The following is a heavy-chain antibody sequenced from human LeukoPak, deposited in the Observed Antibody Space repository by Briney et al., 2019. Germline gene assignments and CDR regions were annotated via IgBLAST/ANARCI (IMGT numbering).Heavy chain of an antibody. CDR2: ISSSGSTI. CDR1: GFTFSDYY. V-gene: IGHV3-11*01. J-gene: IGHJ4*02. CDR3: AREGGDEGIYYYDSSGNLDY. D-gene: IGHD3-22*01. Sequence: GGSLRLSCAASGFTFSDYYMSWIRQAPGKGLEWVSYISSSGSTIYYADSVKGRFTISRDNAKNSLYLQMNSLRTEDTAVYYCAREGGDEGIYYYDSSGNLDYWGQGTLVTVSS.